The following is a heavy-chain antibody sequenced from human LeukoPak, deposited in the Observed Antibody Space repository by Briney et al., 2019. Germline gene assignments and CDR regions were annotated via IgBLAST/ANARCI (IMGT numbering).Heavy chain of an antibody. CDR2: MNPISGNT. V-gene: IGHV1-8*01. D-gene: IGHD3-9*01. CDR3: ARGRGYDILTGYYRNWFDP. Sequence: GATVKVSCKASGYTFTSYDINWVRQATGQGLEWMGWMNPISGNTGYAQKFQGRVTMTRNTSISTAYMELSSLRSEDTAVYYCARGRGYDILTGYYRNWFDPWGQGTLVTVSS. CDR1: GYTFTSYD. J-gene: IGHJ5*02.